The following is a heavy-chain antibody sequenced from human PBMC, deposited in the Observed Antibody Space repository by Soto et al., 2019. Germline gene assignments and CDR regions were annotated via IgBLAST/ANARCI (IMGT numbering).Heavy chain of an antibody. Sequence: EVQLVESGGGLVKPGGSLRLSCAASGFTFSSYSMNWVRQAPGKGLEWVSSISSSSSYIYYADSVKGRFTISRDNDKSSXXLXMXXLRAEDTAVYYCARVADIVLVPAAMRDYYYYGMDVWGQGTTVTVSS. V-gene: IGHV3-21*01. CDR2: ISSSSSYI. CDR1: GFTFSSYS. CDR3: ARVADIVLVPAAMRDYYYYGMDV. D-gene: IGHD2-2*01. J-gene: IGHJ6*02.